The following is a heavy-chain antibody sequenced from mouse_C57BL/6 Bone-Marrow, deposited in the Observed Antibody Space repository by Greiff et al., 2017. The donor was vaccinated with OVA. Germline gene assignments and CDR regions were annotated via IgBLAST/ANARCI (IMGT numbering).Heavy chain of an antibody. V-gene: IGHV1-75*01. J-gene: IGHJ2*01. CDR1: GYTFTDYY. CDR3: ARPVYYGSFYYFDY. D-gene: IGHD1-1*01. Sequence: QVQLQQSGPELVKPGASVKISCKASGYTFTDYYINWVKQRPGQGLEWIGWIFPGSGSTYYNEKFKGKATLTVDKSSSTAYMLLSSLTSEDSAVYFWARPVYYGSFYYFDYWGQGTTLTVSS. CDR2: IFPGSGST.